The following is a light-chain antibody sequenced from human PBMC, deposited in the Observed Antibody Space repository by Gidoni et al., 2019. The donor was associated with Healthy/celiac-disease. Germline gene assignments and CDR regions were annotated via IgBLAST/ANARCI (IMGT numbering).Light chain of an antibody. CDR2: EAS. J-gene: IGKJ1*01. V-gene: IGKV3-11*01. CDR1: QSVSSY. CDR3: QQRSNWPT. Sequence: ELVLTQSPATLSLSPGERATLSCRASQSVSSYLAWYQQKPGQAPRLLIYEASNRATGIPARFSGSGSGTDFTLTISSLEPEDFAVYYCQQRSNWPTFGQGTKVEIK.